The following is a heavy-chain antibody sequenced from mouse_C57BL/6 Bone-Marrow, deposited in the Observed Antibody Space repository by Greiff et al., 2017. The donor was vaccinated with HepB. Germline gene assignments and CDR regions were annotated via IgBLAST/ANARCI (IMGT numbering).Heavy chain of an antibody. Sequence: QVQLKQPGAELVKPGASVKMSCKASGYTFTSYWITWVKQRPGQGLEWIGDIYPGSGSTNYNEKFKSKATLTVDTSSSTAYMQLSSLTSEDSAVYYCARFYYGSSWYFDYWGQGTTLTVSS. V-gene: IGHV1-55*01. CDR3: ARFYYGSSWYFDY. CDR2: IYPGSGST. D-gene: IGHD1-1*01. J-gene: IGHJ2*01. CDR1: GYTFTSYW.